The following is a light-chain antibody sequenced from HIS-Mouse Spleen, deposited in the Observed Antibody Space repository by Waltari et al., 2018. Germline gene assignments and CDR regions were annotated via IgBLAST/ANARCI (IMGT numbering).Light chain of an antibody. V-gene: IGLV1-47*01. J-gene: IGLJ3*02. CDR1: SSTLGSNY. CDR3: AAWDDSLSGPV. Sequence: QSVLTQPPSASGTPGQRVTISCSGSSSTLGSNYVYWYQQLPGTAPKLLIYRNNQRPSGVHDRFSGSKSGTSASLAISGLRSEDEADYYCAAWDDSLSGPVFGGGTKLTVL. CDR2: RNN.